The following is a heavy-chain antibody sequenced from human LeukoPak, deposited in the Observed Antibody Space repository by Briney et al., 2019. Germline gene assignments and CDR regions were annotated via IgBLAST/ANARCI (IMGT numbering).Heavy chain of an antibody. D-gene: IGHD5-18*01. J-gene: IGHJ2*01. CDR3: ARFRVDTHWYFDL. Sequence: SETLSLTCTVSGGSISSGSYYWSWIRQPAGKGLEWIGRIYTSGSTNYNPSLKSRVTISVDTSKNQFSLKLNSVTAADTAVYYCARFRVDTHWYFDLWGRGTLVTVSS. CDR2: IYTSGST. V-gene: IGHV4-61*02. CDR1: GGSISSGSYY.